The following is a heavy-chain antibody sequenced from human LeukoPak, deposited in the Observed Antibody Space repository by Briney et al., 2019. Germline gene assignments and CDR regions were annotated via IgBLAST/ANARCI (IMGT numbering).Heavy chain of an antibody. CDR1: GFTFSSYW. V-gene: IGHV3-7*01. Sequence: GGSLRLSCAASGFTFSSYWMSWVRQAPGKGLEWVANIKQDGSEEYYVDSVKGRFTISRDNAKNSLYLQMNSLRAEDTAVYYCARDKVVGTTYFDYWGQGTLVTVSS. CDR3: ARDKVVGTTYFDY. CDR2: IKQDGSEE. J-gene: IGHJ4*02. D-gene: IGHD2-21*02.